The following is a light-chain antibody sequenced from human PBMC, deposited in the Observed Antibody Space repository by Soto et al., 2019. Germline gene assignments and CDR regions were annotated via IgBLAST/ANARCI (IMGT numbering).Light chain of an antibody. Sequence: QSVLTQPASVSGSPGQSITISCTGTSSDVGGYKYVSWYQQHPGKAPKLMIYDIRNRPSGVSNRFSGSKSGNTASLTISGLQAEDEAYYYCSSYTSSSTRVFGTGTKVTVL. J-gene: IGLJ1*01. V-gene: IGLV2-14*03. CDR2: DIR. CDR3: SSYTSSSTRV. CDR1: SSDVGGYKY.